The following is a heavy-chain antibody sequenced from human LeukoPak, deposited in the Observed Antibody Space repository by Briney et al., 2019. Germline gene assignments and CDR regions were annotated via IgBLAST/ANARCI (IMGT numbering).Heavy chain of an antibody. CDR2: IYYSGST. CDR3: ARQSDSSTSHFDY. J-gene: IGHJ4*02. D-gene: IGHD2-2*01. Sequence: SETLSLTCTVSGGSISSYYWSWIRQRPGEGVEWMGYIYYSGSTNYNPALKSRVTISVDTSKNQFALKLSSVTAADTAVYYCARQSDSSTSHFDYWGQGTLVTVSS. V-gene: IGHV4-59*01. CDR1: GGSISSYY.